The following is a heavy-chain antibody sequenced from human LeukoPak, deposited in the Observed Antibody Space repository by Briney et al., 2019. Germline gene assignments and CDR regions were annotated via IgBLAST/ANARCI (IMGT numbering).Heavy chain of an antibody. Sequence: SQTLSLTCTVSGGSISSGRYWRSWIRQHPGKGLEWIAYVYNSGSTYYSPSLRSRLSMTVDTSKNQFSLNLRSVTAADTAVYFCARAILTASGSVWYFDLWGRGTLVT. CDR1: GGSISSGRYW. CDR3: ARAILTASGSVWYFDL. V-gene: IGHV4-31*03. J-gene: IGHJ2*01. D-gene: IGHD3-3*01. CDR2: VYNSGST.